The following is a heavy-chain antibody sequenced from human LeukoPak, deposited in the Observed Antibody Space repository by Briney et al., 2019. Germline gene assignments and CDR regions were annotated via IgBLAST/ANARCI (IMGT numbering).Heavy chain of an antibody. Sequence: GGSLRLSCAASGFTFSSYGMHWVRQAPGKGLEWVAVIWYDGSNKYYADSVKGRFTISRDNSKNTLYLQMNSLRAEDTAVYYCARSCSAYYYGSGSPPRSYCSKRVAFDIWGQGTMVTVSS. CDR2: IWYDGSNK. D-gene: IGHD3-10*01. CDR3: ARSCSAYYYGSGSPPRSYCSKRVAFDI. CDR1: GFTFSSYG. J-gene: IGHJ3*02. V-gene: IGHV3-33*01.